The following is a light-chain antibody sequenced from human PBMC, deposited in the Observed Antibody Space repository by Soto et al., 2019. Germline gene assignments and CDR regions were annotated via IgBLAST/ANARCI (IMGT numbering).Light chain of an antibody. CDR3: SSYTSSSTLYV. Sequence: QSALTQPASVSGSPGQSITISCTGTSSDVGGYNYVSWYQQHPGKAPKLMIYDVSNRPSGVSNRFSGSKSGNTASLTISGLQAEDEAVYYGSSYTSSSTLYVFGTGTKVTVL. CDR1: SSDVGGYNY. V-gene: IGLV2-14*01. J-gene: IGLJ1*01. CDR2: DVS.